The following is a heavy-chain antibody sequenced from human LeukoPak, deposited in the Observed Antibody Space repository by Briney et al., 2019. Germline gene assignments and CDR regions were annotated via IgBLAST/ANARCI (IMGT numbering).Heavy chain of an antibody. CDR2: ISSSGSYT. D-gene: IGHD4-11*01. CDR3: ARAPHYSNYGPYYYGMDV. Sequence: KSGGSLRLSCAASGFTFSNFWMSWIRQAPGKGLEWVSYISSSGSYTNYADSVKGRFTISRDNAKNSLYLQMNSLRAEDTAVYYCARAPHYSNYGPYYYGMDVWGQGTTVTVSS. J-gene: IGHJ6*02. CDR1: GFTFSNFW. V-gene: IGHV3-11*06.